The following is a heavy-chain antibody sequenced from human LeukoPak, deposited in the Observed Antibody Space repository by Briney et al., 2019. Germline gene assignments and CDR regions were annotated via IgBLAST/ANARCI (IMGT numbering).Heavy chain of an antibody. Sequence: GGSLRLSCAASGFTFSSYGMHWVRQAPGKGLEWVAVISYDGSSKYYADSVKGRFTISRDNSKNTLYLQMNSLRAEDTAVYYCAKEGGAVACLDYWGQGTLVTVSS. CDR2: ISYDGSSK. V-gene: IGHV3-30*18. CDR3: AKEGGAVACLDY. D-gene: IGHD6-19*01. CDR1: GFTFSSYG. J-gene: IGHJ4*02.